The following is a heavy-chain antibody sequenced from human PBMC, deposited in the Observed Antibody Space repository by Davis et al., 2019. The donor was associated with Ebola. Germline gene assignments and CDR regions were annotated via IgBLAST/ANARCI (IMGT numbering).Heavy chain of an antibody. V-gene: IGHV5-51*01. CDR2: IYPGDSDT. Sequence: GESLKISCKGSGYSFTSYWIGWVRQMPGKGLEWMGIIYPGDSDTRYSPSFQGQVTISADKSISTAYLQWSSLKASDTAMYYCARHGAVTTDYYYGMDVWGQGTTVTVSS. CDR3: ARHGAVTTDYYYGMDV. CDR1: GYSFTSYW. J-gene: IGHJ6*02. D-gene: IGHD4-11*01.